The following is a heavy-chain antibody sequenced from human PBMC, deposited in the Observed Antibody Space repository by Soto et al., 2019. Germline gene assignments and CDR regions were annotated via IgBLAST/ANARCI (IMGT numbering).Heavy chain of an antibody. Sequence: PPETLSLTCTVSGGFVNSDTHSWSWIRQTPGKRLEWIGFIYSGGSTKNPSLRSRVTMSVDTSKNQFSLKLRSVIVADTAVYHCARCSLVVVTAPGLAPWGRGSLVTGSS. CDR3: ARCSLVVVTAPGLAP. J-gene: IGHJ5*02. CDR1: GGFVNSDTHS. V-gene: IGHV4-61*01. CDR2: IYSGGST. D-gene: IGHD6-6*01.